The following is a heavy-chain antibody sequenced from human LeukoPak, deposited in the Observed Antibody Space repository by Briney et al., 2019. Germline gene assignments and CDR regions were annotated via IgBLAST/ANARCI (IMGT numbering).Heavy chain of an antibody. CDR2: IYYTGST. CDR3: ARVAPSQWLLLPNYFDY. J-gene: IGHJ4*02. Sequence: SETLSLTCTVSGGSIRSYYWSWIRQPPGKGLEWIGYIYYTGSTKYNSSLKSRVTISVDTSKNQFSLKLSSVTAADTAVYYCARVAPSQWLLLPNYFDYRGQETLVTVSS. CDR1: GGSIRSYY. V-gene: IGHV4-59*01. D-gene: IGHD3-22*01.